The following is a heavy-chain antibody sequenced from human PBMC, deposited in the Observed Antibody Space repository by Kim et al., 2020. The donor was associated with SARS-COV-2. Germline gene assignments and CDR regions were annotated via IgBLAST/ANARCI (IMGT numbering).Heavy chain of an antibody. J-gene: IGHJ4*02. CDR2: IIPIFGTA. CDR1: GGTFSSYA. CDR3: AREWGPGYGVPGAVDY. D-gene: IGHD1-1*01. V-gene: IGHV1-69*13. Sequence: SVKVSCKASGGTFSSYAISWVRQAPGQGLEWMGGIIPIFGTANYAQKFQGRVTITADESTSTAYMELSSLRSEDTAVYYCAREWGPGYGVPGAVDYWVQGTLVTVSS.